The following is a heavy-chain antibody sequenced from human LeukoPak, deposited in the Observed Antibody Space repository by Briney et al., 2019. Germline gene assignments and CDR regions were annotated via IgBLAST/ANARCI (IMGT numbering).Heavy chain of an antibody. CDR2: INHSGSP. CDR1: GGSFSGYY. CDR3: ARGLRASSSWYDY. D-gene: IGHD6-13*01. Sequence: SETLSLTCAFYGGSFSGYYWSWIRQPPGKGLEWIGEINHSGSPNYNPSLKSRVTISVDTSKNQFSLKLSSVTAADTAVYYCARGLRASSSWYDYWGQGTLVTVSS. V-gene: IGHV4-34*01. J-gene: IGHJ4*02.